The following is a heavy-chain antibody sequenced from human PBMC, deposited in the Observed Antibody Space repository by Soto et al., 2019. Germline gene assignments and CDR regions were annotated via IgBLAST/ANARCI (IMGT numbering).Heavy chain of an antibody. CDR2: INHSGST. D-gene: IGHD6-19*01. Sequence: QVQLQQWGAGLLKPSETLSLTCAVYGGSFSGYYWSWIRQPPGKGLEWIGEINHSGSTNYHPSLTRRVTISVDTSKNQFSLKLRSVAAADTAVYYCARRVAVAGNSSPFDYWGQGTMVTVSS. V-gene: IGHV4-34*01. CDR3: ARRVAVAGNSSPFDY. CDR1: GGSFSGYY. J-gene: IGHJ4*02.